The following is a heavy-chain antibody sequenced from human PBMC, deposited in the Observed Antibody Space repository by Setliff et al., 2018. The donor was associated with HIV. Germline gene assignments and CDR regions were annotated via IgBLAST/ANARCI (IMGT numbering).Heavy chain of an antibody. J-gene: IGHJ6*03. CDR1: GYTFRSYG. D-gene: IGHD6-19*01. CDR3: ARGGQQWLPYYYYYMDV. CDR2: ISPNSGDT. V-gene: IGHV1-18*01. Sequence: ASVKVSCKASGYTFRSYGISWVRQAPGQGLEWVGWISPNSGDTDYIQKFQGRVTLTTDTSTNTAYMELRSLRPDDTAIYYCARGGQQWLPYYYYYMDVRGEGTTVTVSS.